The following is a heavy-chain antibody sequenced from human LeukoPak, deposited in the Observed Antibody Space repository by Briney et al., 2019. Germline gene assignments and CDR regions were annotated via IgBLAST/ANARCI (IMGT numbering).Heavy chain of an antibody. CDR1: GGSISSGGYY. V-gene: IGHV4-31*03. D-gene: IGHD3-10*01. CDR3: ARGQWFRAF. CDR2: IHYSGSA. Sequence: SETLSLTCTVSGGSISSGGYYWSWIRQHPGKGLEWIGEIHYSGSAAYNPSLKSRVTISVDTSKNQFSLKMNSVTAADTAVYYCARGQWFRAFWSRGTPVTVSS. J-gene: IGHJ4*02.